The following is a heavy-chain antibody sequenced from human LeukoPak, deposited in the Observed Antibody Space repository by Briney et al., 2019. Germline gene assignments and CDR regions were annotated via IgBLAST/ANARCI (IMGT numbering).Heavy chain of an antibody. J-gene: IGHJ4*02. Sequence: AASVKVSCKASGYTFTGYYMHWVRQAPGQGLEWMGWISAYNGNTNYAQKLQGRVTMTTDTSTSTAYMELRSLRSDDTAVYYCARDPGYCSGGSCYQLPDGRFLDYWGQGTLVTVSS. CDR3: ARDPGYCSGGSCYQLPDGRFLDY. CDR1: GYTFTGYY. D-gene: IGHD2-15*01. V-gene: IGHV1-18*04. CDR2: ISAYNGNT.